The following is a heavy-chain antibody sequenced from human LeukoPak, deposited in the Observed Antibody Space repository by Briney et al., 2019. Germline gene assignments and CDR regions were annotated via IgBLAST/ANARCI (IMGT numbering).Heavy chain of an antibody. V-gene: IGHV3-74*01. J-gene: IGHJ4*02. CDR3: VGTIASRGSEY. Sequence: GGSLRLSCVVSGFTFSSYAMHWVRQAPGMGLVWVSRLPPDELGIIYADSVKGRFTVSRDNAKNTVYLQMNNLRVDDTAMYYCVGTIASRGSEYWGQGALVTVSS. CDR2: LPPDELGI. D-gene: IGHD6-6*01. CDR1: GFTFSSYA.